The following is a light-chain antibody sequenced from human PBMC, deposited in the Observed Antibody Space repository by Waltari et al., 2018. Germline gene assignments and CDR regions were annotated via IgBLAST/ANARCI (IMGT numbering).Light chain of an antibody. CDR3: SSYRSSNNVV. Sequence: QSALTQPASVSGSPGQSITIPCTGPGRDIGTFNYVSWYQQHPGKAPKLMIYEVTTRPSGVSHRFSGSKSGNTASLTISGLQAEDEAVYYCSSYRSSNNVVFGGGSKVTVL. CDR1: GRDIGTFNY. CDR2: EVT. J-gene: IGLJ2*01. V-gene: IGLV2-14*03.